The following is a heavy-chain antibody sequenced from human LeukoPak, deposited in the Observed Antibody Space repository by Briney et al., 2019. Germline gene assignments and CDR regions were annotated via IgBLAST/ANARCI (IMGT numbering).Heavy chain of an antibody. D-gene: IGHD6-6*01. CDR1: GFTFSSYG. Sequence: GGSLRLSCAASGFTFSSYGMHWVRQAPGKWLEWVAVISYDGSKKYYADSVKGRFTISRDNSKNTLYLQMNSLRAEDTAVYYCRSLIAARQDAFDIWGQGTMVTVSS. V-gene: IGHV3-30*03. CDR2: ISYDGSKK. J-gene: IGHJ3*02. CDR3: RSLIAARQDAFDI.